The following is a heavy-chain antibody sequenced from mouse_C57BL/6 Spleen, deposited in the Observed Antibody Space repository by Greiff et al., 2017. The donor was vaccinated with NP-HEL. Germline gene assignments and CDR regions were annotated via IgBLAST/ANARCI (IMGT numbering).Heavy chain of an antibody. V-gene: IGHV1-76*01. Sequence: VQLQQSGAELVRPGASVKLSCKASGYTFTDYYINWVKQRPGQGLEWIARIYPGSGNTYYNEKFKGKATLTAEKSSSTAYMQLSSLTSEDSAVYFCARGGYDYDDGYYAMDYWGQGTSVTVSS. CDR1: GYTFTDYY. CDR2: IYPGSGNT. J-gene: IGHJ4*01. D-gene: IGHD2-4*01. CDR3: ARGGYDYDDGYYAMDY.